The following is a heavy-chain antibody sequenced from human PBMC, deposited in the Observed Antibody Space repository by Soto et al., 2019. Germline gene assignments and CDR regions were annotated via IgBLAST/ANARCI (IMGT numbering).Heavy chain of an antibody. J-gene: IGHJ4*02. Sequence: QLQLQESGSGLVKPSQTLSLTCAVSGGSISSGGYSWSWIRQPPGKGLEWIGYIYHSGSTYYNPSLXSXVXIXIDSSKNQFSLKLSSVTAADTAVDCCAAGGGLPRYYWGQGTLVTVSS. CDR3: AAGGGLPRYY. D-gene: IGHD3-16*01. CDR2: IYHSGST. V-gene: IGHV4-30-2*01. CDR1: GGSISSGGYS.